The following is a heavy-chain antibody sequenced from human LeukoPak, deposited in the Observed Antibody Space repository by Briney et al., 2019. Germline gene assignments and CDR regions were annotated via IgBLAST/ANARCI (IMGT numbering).Heavy chain of an antibody. V-gene: IGHV3-21*04. Sequence: GGSLRLSCAASGFTFSSYSMNWVRQAPGKGLEWVSSISSSSSYIYYADSVKGRFTISRDNAKNSLYLQMNSLRAEDTAVYYCARGASYGSGSYYYDYWGQGTLVTVSS. CDR1: GFTFSSYS. J-gene: IGHJ4*02. CDR3: ARGASYGSGSYYYDY. CDR2: ISSSSSYI. D-gene: IGHD3-10*01.